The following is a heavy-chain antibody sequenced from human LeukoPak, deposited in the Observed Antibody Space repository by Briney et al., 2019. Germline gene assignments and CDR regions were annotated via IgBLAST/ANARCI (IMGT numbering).Heavy chain of an antibody. D-gene: IGHD2-15*01. V-gene: IGHV3-23*01. CDR3: ARGLYCSGGSCYFDS. CDR1: GFTFSSYA. J-gene: IGHJ4*02. CDR2: ISGSGGST. Sequence: GGSLRLSCAASGFTFSSYAMSWVRQAPGKGLEWVSAISGSGGSTYYADSVKGRFTISRDNAKNPLYLQMNSLRDEDTAVYYCARGLYCSGGSCYFDSWGQGTLVTVSS.